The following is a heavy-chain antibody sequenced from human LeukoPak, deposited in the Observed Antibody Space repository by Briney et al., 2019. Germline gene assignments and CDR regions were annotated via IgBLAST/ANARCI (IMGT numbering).Heavy chain of an antibody. Sequence: GGSLRLSCAASRFTFSSYAMGWVRQAPGKGLEWVSAISGSGGSTYYADSVKGRFTISRDNSKNTLYLQMNSLRAEDTAVYYCAKDRTGTLDYWGQGTLVTVSS. CDR1: RFTFSSYA. CDR2: ISGSGGST. V-gene: IGHV3-23*01. D-gene: IGHD1-1*01. CDR3: AKDRTGTLDY. J-gene: IGHJ4*02.